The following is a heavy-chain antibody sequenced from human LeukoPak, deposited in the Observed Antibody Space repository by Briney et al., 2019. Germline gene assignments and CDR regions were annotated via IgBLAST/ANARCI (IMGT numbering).Heavy chain of an antibody. Sequence: SGTLSLTCAVSGGSISSSNWWSWVRQPPGKGLEWIGEIYHSGSTNYNPSLKSRVTISVDKSKNQFSLKLSPVTAADTAVYYCARELGYCSSTSCLYYYYYGMDVWGQGTTVTVSS. V-gene: IGHV4-4*02. CDR3: ARELGYCSSTSCLYYYYYGMDV. D-gene: IGHD2-2*01. CDR2: IYHSGST. J-gene: IGHJ6*02. CDR1: GGSISSSNW.